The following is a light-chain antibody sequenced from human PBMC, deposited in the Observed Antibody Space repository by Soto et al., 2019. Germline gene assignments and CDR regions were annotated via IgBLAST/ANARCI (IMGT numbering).Light chain of an antibody. J-gene: IGKJ4*01. CDR3: QQLSRYPLT. CDR1: QALSNY. V-gene: IGKV1-9*01. Sequence: DIQLTQSPSVLSASVGDTSTSTCRASQALSNYLDWYQQKPGKAPDLLIYSASTLQSGVPSRFSGSGSETEFSLTIRALQPEDFATYYCQQLSRYPLTFGGGTKGDI. CDR2: SAS.